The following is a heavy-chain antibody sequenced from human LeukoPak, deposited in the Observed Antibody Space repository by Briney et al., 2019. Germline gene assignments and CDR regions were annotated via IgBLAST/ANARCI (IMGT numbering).Heavy chain of an antibody. CDR2: IGWDSGGI. V-gene: IGHV3-9*01. Sequence: PGRYLRLYCAASGFTLDVSALNWVRHAPGKGLERVSGIGWDSGGIGYADSVKGRFTISRDNAKNSLYLQMNSLRPEDTAFYYCAKGGGWFYYFDYWGQGTLVTVSS. CDR3: AKGGGWFYYFDY. CDR1: GFTLDVSA. D-gene: IGHD6-19*01. J-gene: IGHJ4*02.